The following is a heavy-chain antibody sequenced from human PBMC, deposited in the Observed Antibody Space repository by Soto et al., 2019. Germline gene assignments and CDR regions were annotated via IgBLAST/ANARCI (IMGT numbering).Heavy chain of an antibody. D-gene: IGHD6-19*01. CDR1: GFTFSSYA. V-gene: IGHV3-23*01. CDR3: AKDRALAAY. Sequence: GGTLRLSXAASGFTFSSYAMSWVRQAPGKGLEWVSAISGSGGSTYYADSGKGRFTISRDNSKNTLYLQMNSLRAQDTAVYYCAKDRALAAYWGQGTLLTVSS. CDR2: ISGSGGST. J-gene: IGHJ4*02.